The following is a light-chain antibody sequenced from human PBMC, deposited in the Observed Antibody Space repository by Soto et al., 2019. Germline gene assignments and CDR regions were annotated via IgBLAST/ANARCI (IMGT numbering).Light chain of an antibody. CDR1: QTIRRNY. CDR3: EQYCSSPRT. J-gene: IGKJ1*01. V-gene: IGKV3-20*01. Sequence: ETVLTQSPGTLSLSPGERATLSCRASQTIRRNYLAWYRQTPGQAPRLPIYGASNRATGNADRFSRSGSGTNLTLIIIRLEPEDSALYYSEQYCSSPRTFGQGTKGEIK. CDR2: GAS.